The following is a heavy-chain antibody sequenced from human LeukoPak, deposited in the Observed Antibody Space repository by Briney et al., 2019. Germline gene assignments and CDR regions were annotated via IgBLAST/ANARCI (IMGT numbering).Heavy chain of an antibody. CDR1: GFTFSSYG. J-gene: IGHJ5*02. CDR2: IWYDGSNK. V-gene: IGHV3-33*01. Sequence: GGSLRLSCAASGFTFSSYGMHWVRQAPGKGLEWVAVIWYDGSNKYYADSVKGRFTVSRDNSKNTLYLQMNSLRAEDTAVYYCAREGYSSSWYPWFDPWGQGTLVTVSS. CDR3: AREGYSSSWYPWFDP. D-gene: IGHD6-13*01.